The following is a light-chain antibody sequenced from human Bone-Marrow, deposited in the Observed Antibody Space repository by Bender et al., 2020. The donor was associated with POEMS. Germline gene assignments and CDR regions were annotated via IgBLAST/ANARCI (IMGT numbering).Light chain of an antibody. V-gene: IGLV1-40*01. Sequence: QSVLTQPPSVSGAPGQRVTISCTGSTSNIGAPYDVHWYQQHPGTAPKLLIYGDTNRPSGVPDRFSGSRSGTSASLAISGLQSEDEADYYCAVWDDSLNGWVFGGGTKLTVL. CDR3: AVWDDSLNGWV. CDR2: GDT. CDR1: TSNIGAPYD. J-gene: IGLJ3*02.